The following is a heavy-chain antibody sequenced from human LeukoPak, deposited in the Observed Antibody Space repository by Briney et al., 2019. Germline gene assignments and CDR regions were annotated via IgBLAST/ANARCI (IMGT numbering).Heavy chain of an antibody. CDR3: ARATWRYDAFDI. J-gene: IGHJ3*02. Sequence: SETLSLTCTVPGGSISSYYWSWIRQPPGKGLEWIGYTYYSGSTNYNPSLKSRVTISVDTSKNQFSLKLSSVTAADTAVYYCARATWRYDAFDIWGQGTMVTVSS. D-gene: IGHD3-9*01. V-gene: IGHV4-59*01. CDR1: GGSISSYY. CDR2: TYYSGST.